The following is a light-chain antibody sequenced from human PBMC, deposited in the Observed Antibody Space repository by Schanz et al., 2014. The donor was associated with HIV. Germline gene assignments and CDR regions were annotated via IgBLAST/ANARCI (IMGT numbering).Light chain of an antibody. J-gene: IGKJ5*01. CDR3: QQYHHWPIT. V-gene: IGKV3-15*01. Sequence: EIVMTQSPATLSVSPGETATLSCRASQSVGINLAWYQQKPGQAPRLLISGASTRASTIPGRFSGSGSGTQFTLTISGLQSEDLGVYYCQQYHHWPITFGQGTRLEIK. CDR1: QSVGIN. CDR2: GAS.